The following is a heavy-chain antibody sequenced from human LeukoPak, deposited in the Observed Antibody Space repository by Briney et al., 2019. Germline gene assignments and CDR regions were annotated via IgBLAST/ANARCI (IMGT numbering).Heavy chain of an antibody. J-gene: IGHJ4*02. CDR2: ISSSSSYI. D-gene: IGHD3-22*01. CDR3: ARSNSGYHFDY. CDR1: GFTFSSHS. Sequence: GGALRLSCAASGFTFSSHSMTWVRQAPGKGLEWVSSISSSSSYIYYAGSVKSRFTITRDNAKNSLYLQMNSLRAEDTAVYYCARSNSGYHFDYWGQGTLVTVSS. V-gene: IGHV3-21*01.